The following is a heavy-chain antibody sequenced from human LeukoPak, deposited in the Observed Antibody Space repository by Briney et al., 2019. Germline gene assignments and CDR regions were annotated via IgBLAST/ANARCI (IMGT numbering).Heavy chain of an antibody. CDR3: ARGRDGYSFGFDY. D-gene: IGHD5-24*01. J-gene: IGHJ4*02. CDR1: GYILTNNW. CDR2: IYPGDSDT. V-gene: IGHV5-51*01. Sequence: GESLKISCKISGYILTNNWIGWVRQVPGKGLEWMGIIYPGDSDTRYSPSFQGQVTISADKSISTAYLQWSSLKASDTAMYYCARGRDGYSFGFDYWGQGTLVTVSS.